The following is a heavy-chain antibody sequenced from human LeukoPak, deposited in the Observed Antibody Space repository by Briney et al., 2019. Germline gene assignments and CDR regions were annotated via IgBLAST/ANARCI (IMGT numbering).Heavy chain of an antibody. D-gene: IGHD2-2*01. CDR3: ARVLAGYCSSTSCYENYYYMDV. CDR1: GYTFTSYG. Sequence: ASVKVSCKASGYTFTSYGISWVRQAPGQGLEWMGWISAYNGNTNYAQKLQGRVTMTTDTSTSTAYMELRSLRSDDTAVYYCARVLAGYCSSTSCYENYYYMDVWGKGTTVTVSS. V-gene: IGHV1-18*01. J-gene: IGHJ6*03. CDR2: ISAYNGNT.